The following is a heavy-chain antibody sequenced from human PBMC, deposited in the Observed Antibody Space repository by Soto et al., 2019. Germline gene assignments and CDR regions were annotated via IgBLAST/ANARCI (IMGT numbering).Heavy chain of an antibody. J-gene: IGHJ4*02. CDR3: ASSAYCSGTSCIFDY. CDR1: GGTFSNYA. CDR2: SIPMFTTS. D-gene: IGHD2-2*01. Sequence: QVQLVQSGAEVKKPGSSVKVSCKASGGTFSNYAINWVRQAPGLGLEWIGGSIPMFTTSNYAQKFQGRVTITADVSTSTAFMELSSLRADDTAVYYCASSAYCSGTSCIFDYWGQGTLVTVSS. V-gene: IGHV1-69*01.